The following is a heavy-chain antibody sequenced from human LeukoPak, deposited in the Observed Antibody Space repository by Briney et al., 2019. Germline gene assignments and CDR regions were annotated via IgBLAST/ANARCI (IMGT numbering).Heavy chain of an antibody. Sequence: PSEALSLTCVVYGGSLSGYLWRWIRQPPGKGLEWIGEINHSGSTNYNPSLKSRVTISVDTSKHQFSLKLSSVTAADTAVYYCARHRSYYGSSGYYYPGGIPGRKNDAFDIWGQGTMVTVSS. J-gene: IGHJ3*02. D-gene: IGHD3-22*01. CDR1: GGSLSGYL. CDR3: ARHRSYYGSSGYYYPGGIPGRKNDAFDI. CDR2: INHSGST. V-gene: IGHV4-34*01.